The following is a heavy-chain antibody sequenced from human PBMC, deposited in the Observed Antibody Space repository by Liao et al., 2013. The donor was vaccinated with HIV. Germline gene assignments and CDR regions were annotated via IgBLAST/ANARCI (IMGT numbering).Heavy chain of an antibody. D-gene: IGHD6-13*01. CDR3: ARATVRQHLDYFDY. CDR1: GGSLSNYY. CDR2: IYSSGST. Sequence: QVQLQESGPGLVKPSETLSLICSVSGGSLSNYYWSWIRQAAGKGLEWIGHIYSSGSTVYKPSLRGRVTMSVDTSKNQFSLRLASVTAADTAVYYCARATVRQHLDYFDYWGRGNRGHRLL. J-gene: IGHJ4*02. V-gene: IGHV4-4*07.